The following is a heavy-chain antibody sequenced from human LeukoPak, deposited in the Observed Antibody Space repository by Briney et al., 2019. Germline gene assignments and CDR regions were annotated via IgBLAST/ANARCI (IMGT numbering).Heavy chain of an antibody. CDR2: ISSSGSTI. Sequence: GGSLRLSCAASGFTFSDYYMSWIRQAPGKGLEWVSCISSSGSTIYYADSVKGRFTISRDNAKNSLYLQMNSLRAEDTAVYYCARDLVGPPGSWFDPWGQGTLVTVSS. CDR3: ARDLVGPPGSWFDP. CDR1: GFTFSDYY. V-gene: IGHV3-11*04. J-gene: IGHJ5*02. D-gene: IGHD2-15*01.